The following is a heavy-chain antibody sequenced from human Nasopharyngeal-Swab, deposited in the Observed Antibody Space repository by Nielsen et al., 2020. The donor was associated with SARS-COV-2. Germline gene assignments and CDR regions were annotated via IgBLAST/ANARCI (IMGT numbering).Heavy chain of an antibody. CDR3: ARVGGGSGWYSNWFDP. CDR2: ISSSGSTI. D-gene: IGHD6-19*01. Sequence: ESLKISCAASGFTFSSYSMNWVRQAPGKGLEWVSYISSSGSTIYYADSVKGRFTISRDNAKNSLYLQMNSLRAEDTAVYYCARVGGGSGWYSNWFDPWGQGTLVTVSS. CDR1: GFTFSSYS. V-gene: IGHV3-48*04. J-gene: IGHJ5*02.